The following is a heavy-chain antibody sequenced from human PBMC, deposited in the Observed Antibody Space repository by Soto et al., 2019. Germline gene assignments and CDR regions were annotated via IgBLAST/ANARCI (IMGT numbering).Heavy chain of an antibody. V-gene: IGHV4-59*08. CDR1: NSPISDFY. Sequence: PSETLSLTCNVSNSPISDFYWSWFRQPPGQGLEWVGYIYYTGTTTYYPSLRSRVDISIDASKSQFSLDLRSVTAADTAVYYCARLGGYYQAFDSWGHGALVTVS. CDR2: IYYTGTT. D-gene: IGHD3-22*01. CDR3: ARLGGYYQAFDS. J-gene: IGHJ4*01.